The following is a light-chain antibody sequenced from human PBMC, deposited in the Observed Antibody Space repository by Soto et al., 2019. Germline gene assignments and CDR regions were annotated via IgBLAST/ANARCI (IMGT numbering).Light chain of an antibody. Sequence: DIHMTQSPSTLSASVGDRVTITCRASQSISSWLAWYQQKPGKAPKLLIYDASSLESGVPSRFSGSGSRTDFTLTITSLQPEDIGTYYCQQTDTLPSTFGQGTRLEIK. CDR3: QQTDTLPST. CDR1: QSISSW. V-gene: IGKV1-5*01. J-gene: IGKJ5*01. CDR2: DAS.